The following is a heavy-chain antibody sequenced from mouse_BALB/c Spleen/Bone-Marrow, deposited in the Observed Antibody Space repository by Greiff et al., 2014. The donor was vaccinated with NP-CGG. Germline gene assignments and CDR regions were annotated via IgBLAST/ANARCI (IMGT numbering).Heavy chain of an antibody. J-gene: IGHJ2*01. D-gene: IGHD2-4*01. CDR3: ARGGDYPYFDY. CDR1: GYTFTTYD. V-gene: IGHV1S56*01. CDR2: ISPGDGNT. Sequence: VKLMESGPELVKPGALVKISCKASGYTFTTYDINWVKQRPGQGLEWIGWISPGDGNTNYNEKFKGKATLTADKSSSTAYMQLSSLTSENSAVYFCARGGDYPYFDYWSQGTTLTVSS.